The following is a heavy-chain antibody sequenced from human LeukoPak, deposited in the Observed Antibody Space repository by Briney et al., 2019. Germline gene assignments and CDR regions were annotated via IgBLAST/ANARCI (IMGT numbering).Heavy chain of an antibody. CDR1: GDSIGGSGYY. Sequence: SETLSFTASVSGDSIGGSGYYGAWIRRPPGRGLEWIGRIYYSGSTYYNPSLQSRVTISLDTSKKQFSLKLSSVTAADTAVYYCARYSSGWYLDDWGQGTLVIVSS. CDR3: ARYSSGWYLDD. CDR2: IYYSGST. D-gene: IGHD6-19*01. V-gene: IGHV4-39*01. J-gene: IGHJ4*02.